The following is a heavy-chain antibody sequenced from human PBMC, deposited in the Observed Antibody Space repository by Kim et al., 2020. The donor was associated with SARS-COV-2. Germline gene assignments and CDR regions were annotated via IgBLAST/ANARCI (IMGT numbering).Heavy chain of an antibody. V-gene: IGHV4-39*01. CDR3: AHFRPGITGTTNPDAFDI. J-gene: IGHJ3*02. D-gene: IGHD1-7*01. Sequence: KSRVTISVDTSKNQFSLKLSSVTAADTAVYYCAHFRPGITGTTNPDAFDIWGQGTMVTVSS.